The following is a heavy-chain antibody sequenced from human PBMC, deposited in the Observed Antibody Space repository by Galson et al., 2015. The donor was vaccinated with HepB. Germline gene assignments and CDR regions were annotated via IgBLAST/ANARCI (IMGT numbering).Heavy chain of an antibody. J-gene: IGHJ4*01. D-gene: IGHD2-15*01. CDR1: GFTFNIYG. CDR3: AKRDSGVVVGSYDY. V-gene: IGHV3-23*01. CDR2: ISGRGGYT. Sequence: SLRLSCAASGFTFNIYGMSWVRRAPGKGLEWVSSISGRGGYTYYADSVKGRFTISRDNYKPTLYLQMNSLRGDDTAVYYCAKRDSGVVVGSYDYWGQGTLVTVSS.